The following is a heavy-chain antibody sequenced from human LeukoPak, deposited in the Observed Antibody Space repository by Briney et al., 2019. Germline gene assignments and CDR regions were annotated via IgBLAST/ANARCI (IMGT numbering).Heavy chain of an antibody. CDR3: AKAGSGSMPAFPPAA. CDR2: ISGDGGST. J-gene: IGHJ5*02. D-gene: IGHD6-25*01. CDR1: GFTFDDYA. Sequence: AGGSLRLSCAASGFTFDDYAMHWVRQAPGKGLEWVSLISGDGGSTYYADSVKGRFTISRDNSKNSLYLQMNSLRTEDTALYYCAKAGSGSMPAFPPAAWGQGTLVTVSS. V-gene: IGHV3-43*02.